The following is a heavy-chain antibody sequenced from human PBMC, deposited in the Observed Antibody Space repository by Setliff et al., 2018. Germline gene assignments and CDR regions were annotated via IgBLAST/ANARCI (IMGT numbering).Heavy chain of an antibody. Sequence: PGASLKISCQGSGYSFTSYWIGWVRQIPGKGLEWMGIIYPGDSDTNFSPSFQGHVPISLDQSISTAYLQWCSLKASDTAMYYRARHLSGASYYYYMDVWGKGTTVTVSS. V-gene: IGHV5-51*01. D-gene: IGHD1-26*01. CDR2: IYPGDSDT. J-gene: IGHJ6*03. CDR3: ARHLSGASYYYYMDV. CDR1: GYSFTSYW.